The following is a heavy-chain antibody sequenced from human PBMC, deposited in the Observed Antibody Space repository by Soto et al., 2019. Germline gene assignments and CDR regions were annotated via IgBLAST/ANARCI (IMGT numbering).Heavy chain of an antibody. V-gene: IGHV4-34*01. D-gene: IGHD3-16*01. CDR1: GGSFSGYY. CDR2: INHSGST. CDR3: ARLPSRHWVDY. J-gene: IGHJ4*02. Sequence: PSETLSLTCAVYGGSFSGYYWSWVRQPPGKGLEWIGEINHSGSTNYNPSLKSRVTISVDTSKNQFSLMLNSVTAADTAIYYCARLPSRHWVDYCGQGTLVTVSA.